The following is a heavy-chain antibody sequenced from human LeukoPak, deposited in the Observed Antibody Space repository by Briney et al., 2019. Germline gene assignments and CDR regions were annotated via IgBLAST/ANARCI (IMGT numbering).Heavy chain of an antibody. V-gene: IGHV1-46*01. D-gene: IGHD6-6*01. Sequence: ASVTVSFTSSGYTFTIYYMHWVRQAPGQGLEWMGIINPSGGSTSYSQKFQGRVTITRDMSTSTVYMELSSLRSEDTAVYYCARDGNGYSSSSGQTGWFDPWGQGTLVTVSS. CDR2: INPSGGST. CDR3: ARDGNGYSSSSGQTGWFDP. J-gene: IGHJ5*02. CDR1: GYTFTIYY.